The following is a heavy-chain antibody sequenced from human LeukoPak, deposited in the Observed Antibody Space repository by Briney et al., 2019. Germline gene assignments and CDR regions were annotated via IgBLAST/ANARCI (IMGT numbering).Heavy chain of an antibody. CDR3: ARVGILWSGELLLTENGFDY. V-gene: IGHV1-18*01. CDR1: GYTFTSYG. CDR2: ISAYNGNT. D-gene: IGHD3-10*01. J-gene: IGHJ4*02. Sequence: ASVKVSCKASGYTFTSYGISWVRQAPGQGLEWMGWISAYNGNTNYAQKLQGRVTMTTDTSTSTAYMELRSLRSDDTAVYYCARVGILWSGELLLTENGFDYWGQGTLVTVSS.